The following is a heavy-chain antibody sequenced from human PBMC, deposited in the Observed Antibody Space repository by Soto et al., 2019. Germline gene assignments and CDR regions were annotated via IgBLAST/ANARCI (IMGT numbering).Heavy chain of an antibody. V-gene: IGHV1-69*12. D-gene: IGHD6-13*01. Sequence: QVHLVQSGAEVKKPGSSVKVSCKASGGTFSNHAINWVRQAPGQGLEWMGRIIPIFDTTNYAQKFQGRVTFTADEPTVTAYMELSSLKHDDTAIYYCAREVAADGTFREDVFDIWGQGTLVTVSS. J-gene: IGHJ3*02. CDR1: GGTFSNHA. CDR2: IIPIFDTT. CDR3: AREVAADGTFREDVFDI.